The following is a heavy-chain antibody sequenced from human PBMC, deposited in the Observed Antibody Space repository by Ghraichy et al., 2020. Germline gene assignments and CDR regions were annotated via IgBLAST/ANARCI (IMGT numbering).Heavy chain of an antibody. Sequence: GESLNIPCVGSGFTFSSYSMNWVRQSPGKGLEWVSYITSSSRTRSYADSVKGRFTISRDNAQNSLYLEMNSLRDEDTAVYYCARGSTVVRFFYYDGMDVWGQGTTVTVSS. D-gene: IGHD4-23*01. CDR3: ARGSTVVRFFYYDGMDV. CDR1: GFTFSSYS. J-gene: IGHJ6*02. CDR2: ITSSSRTR. V-gene: IGHV3-48*02.